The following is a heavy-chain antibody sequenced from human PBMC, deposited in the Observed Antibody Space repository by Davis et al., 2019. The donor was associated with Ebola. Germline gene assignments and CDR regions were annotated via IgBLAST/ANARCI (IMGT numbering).Heavy chain of an antibody. D-gene: IGHD3-22*01. Sequence: SETLSLTCAVSGGFVSSGGYSWSWIRQPPGKGLEWIGYYYYTGTTYYNPSLKSRVTISVDTSKNQFSLKLSSVTAADTAVYYCARGDSYYDPSGYYAGPEAPDHWGQGTLVSVSS. CDR1: GGFVSSGGYS. V-gene: IGHV4-30-4*07. CDR2: YYYTGTT. CDR3: ARGDSYYDPSGYYAGPEAPDH. J-gene: IGHJ4*02.